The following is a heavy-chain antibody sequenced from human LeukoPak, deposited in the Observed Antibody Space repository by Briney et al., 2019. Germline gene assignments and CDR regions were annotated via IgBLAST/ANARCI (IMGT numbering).Heavy chain of an antibody. V-gene: IGHV4-39*01. CDR3: ARGRPYIHITGTKPYYYMDV. CDR1: GGSISSSSYY. Sequence: PSETLSLTCTVSGGSISSSSYYWGWIRQPPGKGLEWIGSIYYSGSTYYNPSLKSRVTISVDTPKNQFSLKLSSVTAADTAVYYCARGRPYIHITGTKPYYYMDVWGKGTTVTVSS. J-gene: IGHJ6*03. D-gene: IGHD1-20*01. CDR2: IYYSGST.